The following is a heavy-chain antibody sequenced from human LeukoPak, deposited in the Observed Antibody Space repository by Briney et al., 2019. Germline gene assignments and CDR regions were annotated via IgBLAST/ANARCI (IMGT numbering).Heavy chain of an antibody. CDR3: ARHGSGSCVFDY. D-gene: IGHD3-10*01. J-gene: IGHJ4*02. CDR1: GRSISSSYYY. Sequence: SETLSLTCTLSGRSISSSYYYWGWIPQPPGKGLEWSGSIYYSGSTYYNPSLKSRVTISVGTSKNQFSLKLSSVTAADTAVYYCARHGSGSCVFDYWGQGTLVTVSS. V-gene: IGHV4-39*01. CDR2: IYYSGST.